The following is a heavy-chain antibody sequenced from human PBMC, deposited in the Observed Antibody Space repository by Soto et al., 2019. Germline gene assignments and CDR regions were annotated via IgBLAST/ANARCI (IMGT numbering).Heavy chain of an antibody. V-gene: IGHV4-39*01. CDR1: GGSISSSSYY. D-gene: IGHD1-20*01. CDR3: ARLGMFEP. Sequence: SETLSLTCTVSGGSISSSSYYWGWIRQPPGKGLEWIGSIYYSGSTYYNPSLKSRVTISVDTSKNQFSLKLSSVTAADTAVYYCARLGMFEPWGQGTLVTVSS. J-gene: IGHJ5*02. CDR2: IYYSGST.